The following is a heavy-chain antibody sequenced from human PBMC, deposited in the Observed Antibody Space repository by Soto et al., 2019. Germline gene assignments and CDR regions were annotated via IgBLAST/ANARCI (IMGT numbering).Heavy chain of an antibody. V-gene: IGHV3-13*05. Sequence: EVQLVESGGGLVQPGGSLRLSCEASGFTFRNYDMHWVRQGTGKGLEWVSGISAAGDPDYADSVEGRFTISRENAQNSFFLQMNSLRVGDTAVYYCARTDRDFYGLDVWGQGTTVIHSS. J-gene: IGHJ6*02. CDR2: ISAAGDP. CDR1: GFTFRNYD. CDR3: ARTDRDFYGLDV.